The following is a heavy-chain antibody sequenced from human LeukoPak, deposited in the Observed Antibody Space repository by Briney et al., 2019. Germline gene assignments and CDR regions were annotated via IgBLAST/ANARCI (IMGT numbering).Heavy chain of an antibody. CDR2: IYTSGST. V-gene: IGHV4-61*02. Sequence: PSETLSLTCTVSGGSISSGSYYWSWIRQPAGKGLEWIGRIYTSGSTNYNPSLKSRVTISLDTSKNQFSLKLGSVTAADTAVYYCATDRDYFDYWGQGTLVTVSS. CDR1: GGSISSGSYY. J-gene: IGHJ4*02. CDR3: ATDRDYFDY. D-gene: IGHD1-14*01.